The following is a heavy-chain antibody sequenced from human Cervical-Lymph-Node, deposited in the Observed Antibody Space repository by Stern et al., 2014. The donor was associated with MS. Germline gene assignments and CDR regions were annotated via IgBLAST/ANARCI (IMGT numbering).Heavy chain of an antibody. Sequence: QLQDSGPGLVKPSETLSLTCTVSGDSISGNYWSWILQPPGTGLEWIGYIYYTGSTSYNPSLKSRVTISIDSSKTQFSLSLNSVTAADTAVYYCARVVVLAGSRWFDPWGQGILVSVSS. J-gene: IGHJ5*02. CDR2: IYYTGST. CDR1: GDSISGNY. D-gene: IGHD2-15*01. CDR3: ARVVVLAGSRWFDP. V-gene: IGHV4-59*01.